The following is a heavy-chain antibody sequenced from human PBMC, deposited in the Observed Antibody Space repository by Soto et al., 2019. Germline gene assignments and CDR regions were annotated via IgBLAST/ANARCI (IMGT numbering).Heavy chain of an antibody. D-gene: IGHD3-10*01. CDR3: PRDNASSNFREVVND. Sequence: QVQLQESGPGLVKPSGTLSLTCALSGASIITDNWWSWVRQPPGKEMEWIGEIYNSGNTNFNPSVNIRATIRVETTKIHLSQKETSVTAADTAIYYSPRDNASSNFREVVNDWGQGTLVTVSS. CDR2: IYNSGNT. J-gene: IGHJ4*02. CDR1: GASIITDNW. V-gene: IGHV4-4*02.